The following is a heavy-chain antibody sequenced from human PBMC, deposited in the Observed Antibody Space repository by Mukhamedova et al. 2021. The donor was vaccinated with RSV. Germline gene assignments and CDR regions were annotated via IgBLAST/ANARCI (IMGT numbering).Heavy chain of an antibody. V-gene: IGHV1-69*01. J-gene: IGHJ4*02. CDR2: IIPIFGTA. Sequence: GLEWMGGIIPIFGTANYAQKFQGRVTITADESTSTAYMELSSLRSEDTAVYYCARGSPITFGGVIAPDLDYWGQGTLGTVSS. CDR3: ARGSPITFGGVIAPDLDY. D-gene: IGHD3-16*02.